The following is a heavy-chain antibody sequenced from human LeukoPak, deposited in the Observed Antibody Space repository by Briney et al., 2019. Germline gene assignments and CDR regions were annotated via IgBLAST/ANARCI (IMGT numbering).Heavy chain of an antibody. J-gene: IGHJ4*02. V-gene: IGHV3-11*01. Sequence: KPGGSLRLSCAASGFTFSDYSMNWIRQAPGKGLEGVSYISSGGGNIRYADSVKGRFTISRDNTKNSLYLQMNSLRAEDTAVYYWARDCNSFSCVLGGRDYWGQGTLVTVSS. CDR1: GFTFSDYS. D-gene: IGHD2/OR15-2a*01. CDR3: ARDCNSFSCVLGGRDY. CDR2: ISSGGGNI.